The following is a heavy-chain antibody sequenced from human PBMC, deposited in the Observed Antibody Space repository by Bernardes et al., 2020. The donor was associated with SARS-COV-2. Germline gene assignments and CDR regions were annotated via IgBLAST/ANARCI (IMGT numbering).Heavy chain of an antibody. CDR2: MNPNGGGT. J-gene: IGHJ4*02. D-gene: IGHD4-17*01. CDR3: ARGPSYGFWPDY. CDR1: GYTFSDYY. Sequence: ASVKVSCKASGYTFSDYYIHWVRQAPGQGLEWMGWMNPNGGGTNYAQNFQGRVIMTRDTSISSAYMELGRLKSDDAAVYYCARGPSYGFWPDYWGQGTLVTVSS. V-gene: IGHV1-2*02.